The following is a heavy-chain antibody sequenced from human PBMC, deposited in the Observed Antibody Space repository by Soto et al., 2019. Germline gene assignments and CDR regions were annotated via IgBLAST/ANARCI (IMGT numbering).Heavy chain of an antibody. V-gene: IGHV3-30*18. CDR2: ISYDGGNK. Sequence: PGGSLRLSCAASGFTFSTYGMHWVRQAPGKGLEWVAVISYDGGNKYYADSVKGRFTISRDNSKNTLFLQMNSLRAEDTGVYYCAKILGYCSSSSCSKDYYYYYGLDVWGLGTTVTVSS. CDR3: AKILGYCSSSSCSKDYYYYYGLDV. CDR1: GFTFSTYG. D-gene: IGHD2-15*01. J-gene: IGHJ6*02.